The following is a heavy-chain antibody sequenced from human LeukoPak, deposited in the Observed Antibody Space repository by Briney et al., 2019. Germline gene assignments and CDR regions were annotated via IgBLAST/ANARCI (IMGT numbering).Heavy chain of an antibody. D-gene: IGHD3-10*01. V-gene: IGHV3-7*04. J-gene: IGHJ4*02. Sequence: GGSLRLSCAASGFTFINSWMTWVRQAPGKGLEWVANIKQDGSAKYYVDSVRGRFTISRDNAKNSLYLQMNSLRAEDTAVYYCARDFGPHGYWGQGTLVTVSS. CDR2: IKQDGSAK. CDR1: GFTFINSW. CDR3: ARDFGPHGY.